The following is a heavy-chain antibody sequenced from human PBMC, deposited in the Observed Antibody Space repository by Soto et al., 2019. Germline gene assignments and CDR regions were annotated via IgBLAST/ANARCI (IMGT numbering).Heavy chain of an antibody. CDR2: ISAHNGNT. CDR3: ARGRYGDY. CDR1: GYTFTSYG. J-gene: IGHJ4*02. V-gene: IGHV1-18*01. D-gene: IGHD1-1*01. Sequence: QVHLVQSGAEVKKPGASVKVSCKASGYTFTSYGITWVRQAPGQGLEWMGWISAHNGNTDYAQKLQGRVIVTRDTSTSTAYMVLRRLRSDDTAVDYCARGRYGDYWGQGARVTVSS.